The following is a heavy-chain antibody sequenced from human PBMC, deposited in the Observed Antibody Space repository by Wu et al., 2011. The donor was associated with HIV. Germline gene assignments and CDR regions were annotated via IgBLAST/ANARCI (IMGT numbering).Heavy chain of an antibody. V-gene: IGHV1-46*01. CDR1: GYTFSTYY. CDR2: FSPSGGTT. CDR3: ARAVSSESKTLGDAFDI. D-gene: IGHD3-10*01. J-gene: IGHJ3*02. Sequence: QVQLVQSGAEVKKPGASVKVSCKASGYTFSTYYIYWVRQAPGQGLECMGIFSPSGGTTSYAQKFQGRVVMTGDTSASTVYMELSSLRFEDTAVYYCARAVSSESKTLGDAFDIWGQGTMLTVPS.